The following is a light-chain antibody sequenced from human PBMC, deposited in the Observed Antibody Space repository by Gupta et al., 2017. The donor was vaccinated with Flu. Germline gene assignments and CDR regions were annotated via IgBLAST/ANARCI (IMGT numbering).Light chain of an antibody. CDR1: QSVSRN. J-gene: IGKJ2*01. V-gene: IGKV3-15*01. Sequence: IVMTHSPAALSVSQGERATLSCRASQSVSRNFAWYQQKPGQAPRLLIYDASTRATGIPARFSGSGSGTEFTLTISSLQSEDFAIYYCQQYNNWPYTFGQGTKLEIK. CDR3: QQYNNWPYT. CDR2: DAS.